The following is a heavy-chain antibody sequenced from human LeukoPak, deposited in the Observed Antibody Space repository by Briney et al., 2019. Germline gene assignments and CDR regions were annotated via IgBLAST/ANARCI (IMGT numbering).Heavy chain of an antibody. V-gene: IGHV4-39*01. J-gene: IGHJ4*02. CDR1: GGSISSSSDY. D-gene: IGHD1-26*01. Sequence: SETLSLTCSVSGGSISSSSDYWGWIRQPPGKGLEWIGSMYYRGSTYYNLSLRSRVTITADTSKNQFSLKLSSVTATDTAVYYCARRPTRIVGADFWGQGTLVTVSS. CDR3: ARRPTRIVGADF. CDR2: MYYRGST.